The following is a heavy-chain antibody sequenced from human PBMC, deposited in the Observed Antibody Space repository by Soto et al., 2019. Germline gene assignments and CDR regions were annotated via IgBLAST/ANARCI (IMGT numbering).Heavy chain of an antibody. CDR3: ATDTYSYGPGWFDP. Sequence: EVPLLESGGGLVQPGGSLRLSCAASGLTFSSYAMSWVRQAPGKGLEWVSAISGSGGSTYYADSVKGRFTISRDNSKNTLYLQMNSLRAEDTAVYYCATDTYSYGPGWFDPWGQGTLVTVSS. CDR2: ISGSGGST. D-gene: IGHD5-18*01. CDR1: GLTFSSYA. V-gene: IGHV3-23*01. J-gene: IGHJ5*02.